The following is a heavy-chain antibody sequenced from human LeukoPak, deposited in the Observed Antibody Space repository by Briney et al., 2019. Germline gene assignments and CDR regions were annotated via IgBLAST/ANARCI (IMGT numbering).Heavy chain of an antibody. CDR1: GFTFSSYW. Sequence: GGSLRLSCAASGFTFSSYWMHWVRQAPGKGPVWVSRINSDGSSTSYADSVKGRFTISRDNAKNTLYLQMNSLRAEDTAVYYCARAPRGSSTSCFYWGQGTLVTVSS. D-gene: IGHD2-2*01. J-gene: IGHJ4*02. CDR3: ARAPRGSSTSCFY. CDR2: INSDGSST. V-gene: IGHV3-74*01.